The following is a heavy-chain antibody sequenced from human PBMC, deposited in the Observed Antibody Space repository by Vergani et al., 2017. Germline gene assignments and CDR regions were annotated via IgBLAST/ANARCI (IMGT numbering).Heavy chain of an antibody. V-gene: IGHV5-51*03. J-gene: IGHJ5*02. CDR1: GYSFTSYW. CDR3: ANLAMVHGFDP. Sequence: EVQLVQAGAEVKKPGESLKISCKGSGYSFTSYWIGWVRQLPGKGLEWMGIIYPGDSDTRYSPSFQVQVTISADKSNSTVYLQLSSLKASDTAMYYCANLAMVHGFDPWGQGTLVTVSS. CDR2: IYPGDSDT. D-gene: IGHD3-10*01.